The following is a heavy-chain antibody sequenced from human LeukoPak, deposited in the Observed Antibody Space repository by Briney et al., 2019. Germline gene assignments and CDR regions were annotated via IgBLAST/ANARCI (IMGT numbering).Heavy chain of an antibody. D-gene: IGHD2-2*01. J-gene: IGHJ3*02. V-gene: IGHV4-39*01. Sequence: SETLSLTCTVSGGSISSSSYYWGWIRQPPGKGLEWIGSIYYSGSTYYNPSLKSRVTISVDTSKNQFSLKLSSVTAADTAVYYCARHGDCSSTSCLGSDAFDIWGQGAMVTVSS. CDR3: ARHGDCSSTSCLGSDAFDI. CDR2: IYYSGST. CDR1: GGSISSSSYY.